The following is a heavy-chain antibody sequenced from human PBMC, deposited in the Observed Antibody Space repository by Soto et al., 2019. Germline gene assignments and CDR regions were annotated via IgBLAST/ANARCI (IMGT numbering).Heavy chain of an antibody. J-gene: IGHJ5*02. D-gene: IGHD3-3*01. CDR1: GGSISSYY. V-gene: IGHV4-59*01. CDR2: IYYSGST. CDR3: ARHGGGYDFWSGYYVFFDP. Sequence: SETLSLTCTVSGGSISSYYWSWIRQPPGKGLEWIGYIYYSGSTNYNPSLKSRVTISVDTSKNQFSLKLSSVTAADTAVYYCARHGGGYDFWSGYYVFFDPWGQGTLVTVSS.